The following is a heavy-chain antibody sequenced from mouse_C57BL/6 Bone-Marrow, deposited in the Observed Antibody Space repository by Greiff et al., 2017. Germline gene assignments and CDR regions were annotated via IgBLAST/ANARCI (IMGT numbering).Heavy chain of an antibody. CDR3: ARGNHYYGSSYFDY. J-gene: IGHJ2*01. Sequence: EVKLQQSGPELVKPGASVKISCKASGYTFTDYYMNWVKQSHGKSLEWIGDINPNNGGTSYNQKFKGKATLTVDKSSSTAYMELRSLTSEDSAVYYCARGNHYYGSSYFDYWGQGTTLTVSS. CDR2: INPNNGGT. D-gene: IGHD1-1*01. V-gene: IGHV1-26*01. CDR1: GYTFTDYY.